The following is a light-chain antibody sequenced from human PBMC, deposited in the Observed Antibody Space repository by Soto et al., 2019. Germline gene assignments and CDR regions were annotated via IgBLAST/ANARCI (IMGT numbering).Light chain of an antibody. CDR2: GAS. V-gene: IGKV3-15*01. Sequence: EIVMTQSPGTLSVSPGERATLSCRASQSVSNDLAWIQQKPGQPPRLLIYGASTRATGIPARFTGSGFGTDFTLTISSLQPEDFAVYSCQQYNVSPRTFGPG. CDR3: QQYNVSPRT. J-gene: IGKJ1*01. CDR1: QSVSND.